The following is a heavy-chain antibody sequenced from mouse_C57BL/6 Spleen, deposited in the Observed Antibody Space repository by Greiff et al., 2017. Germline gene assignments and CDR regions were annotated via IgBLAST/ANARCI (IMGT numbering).Heavy chain of an antibody. CDR3: ARDWEGDN. D-gene: IGHD4-1*01. V-gene: IGHV1-26*01. CDR1: GYTFTDYY. CDR2: INPNNGGT. J-gene: IGHJ2*01. Sequence: EVQLQQSGPELVKPGASVKISCKASGYTFTDYYMNWVKQSHGKSLEWIGDINPNNGGTSYNQKFKGKATLTVDKSSSTAYMELRSLTSEDSAVYYCARDWEGDNWGQGTTLTVSS.